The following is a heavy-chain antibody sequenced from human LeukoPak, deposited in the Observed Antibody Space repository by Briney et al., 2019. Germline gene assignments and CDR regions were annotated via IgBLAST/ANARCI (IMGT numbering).Heavy chain of an antibody. J-gene: IGHJ4*02. D-gene: IGHD6-13*01. V-gene: IGHV3-48*04. Sequence: GGSPRLSCAASGFTFSSYGMHWVRQAPGKGLEWVSYISSSGSTIYYADSVKGRFTISRDNAKNSLYLQMNSLRAEDTAVYYCARRLRGVQPGNYWGQGTLVTVSS. CDR1: GFTFSSYG. CDR2: ISSSGSTI. CDR3: ARRLRGVQPGNY.